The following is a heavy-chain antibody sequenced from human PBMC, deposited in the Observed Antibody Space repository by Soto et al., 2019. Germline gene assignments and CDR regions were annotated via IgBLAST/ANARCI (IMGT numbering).Heavy chain of an antibody. Sequence: QVQLQESGPGLVKPSETLSLTCSVSGGSVSSGSYYWSWIRQSPGKGLEWIGYVYYTGTTNYSPSFKCRVGLSIDTSNNQFSLKLRSVTAADTAVYYCARDKRSTTRLDSWGQGTLVTVSS. V-gene: IGHV4-61*01. CDR2: VYYTGTT. CDR3: ARDKRSTTRLDS. CDR1: GGSVSSGSYY. J-gene: IGHJ4*02. D-gene: IGHD2-2*01.